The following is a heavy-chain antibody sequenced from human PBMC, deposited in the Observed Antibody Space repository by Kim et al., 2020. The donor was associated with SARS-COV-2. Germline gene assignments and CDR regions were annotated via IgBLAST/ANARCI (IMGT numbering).Heavy chain of an antibody. D-gene: IGHD2-2*01. Sequence: GGSLRLSCAASGFTFSSYGMHWVRQAPGKGLEWVAVISYDGSNKYYADSVKGRFTISRDNSKNTLYLQMNSLRAEDTAVYYCAKDSRYCSSTSCYGTRGYYYGMDVWGQGTTVTVSS. CDR1: GFTFSSYG. CDR3: AKDSRYCSSTSCYGTRGYYYGMDV. V-gene: IGHV3-30*18. CDR2: ISYDGSNK. J-gene: IGHJ6*02.